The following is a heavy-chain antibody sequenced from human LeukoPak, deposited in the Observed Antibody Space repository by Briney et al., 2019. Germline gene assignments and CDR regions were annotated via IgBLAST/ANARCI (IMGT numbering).Heavy chain of an antibody. D-gene: IGHD3-22*01. V-gene: IGHV3-74*01. CDR3: ARGLVHDTSGYYSDY. CDR1: GFTFRSYW. CDR2: IDSYGST. Sequence: GGSLRLSCAASGFTFRSYWMHWVSQAPGKGLVWVSRIDSYGSTNYADSVKGRFTISRDNAKNTLYLQMNSLRSEDTAVYYCARGLVHDTSGYYSDYWGQGTLVTVSS. J-gene: IGHJ4*02.